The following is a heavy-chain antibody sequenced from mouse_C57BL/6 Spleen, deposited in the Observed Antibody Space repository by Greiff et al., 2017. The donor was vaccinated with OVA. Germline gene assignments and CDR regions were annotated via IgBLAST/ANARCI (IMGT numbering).Heavy chain of an antibody. CDR2: ISSGSSSI. CDR1: GFTFSDYG. Sequence: EVMLVESGGGLVKPGGSLKLSCAASGFTFSDYGMHWVRQAPEKGLEWVAYISSGSSSIYYADTVKGRFTISSDNAKNTLFLKMTSLRSEDTAMYYSARGRAYYSNYDWYFDVWGTGTTVTVSS. D-gene: IGHD2-5*01. J-gene: IGHJ1*03. V-gene: IGHV5-17*01. CDR3: ARGRAYYSNYDWYFDV.